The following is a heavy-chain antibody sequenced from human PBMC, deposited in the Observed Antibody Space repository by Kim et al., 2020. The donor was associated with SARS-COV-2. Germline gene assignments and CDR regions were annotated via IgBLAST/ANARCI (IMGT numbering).Heavy chain of an antibody. CDR3: ALGDTDYYYYGMDV. V-gene: IGHV3-21*01. Sequence: DSVTGRFTISGDNAKNSLYLQMNSLRAEDTAVYYCALGDTDYYYYGMDVWGQGTTVTVSS. D-gene: IGHD4-17*01. J-gene: IGHJ6*02.